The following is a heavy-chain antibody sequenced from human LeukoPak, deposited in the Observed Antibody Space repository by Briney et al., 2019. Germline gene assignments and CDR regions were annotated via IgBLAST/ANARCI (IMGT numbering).Heavy chain of an antibody. Sequence: PGGSLRLSCAASGFTFSSYWMHWVRQAPGKGLVWVSRINSDVSITSYADSVKGRFTISRDNAKNTLYLQMNSLRAEDTAVYYCAREGYGSSWYLRYWGQGTLVTVSS. CDR2: INSDVSIT. V-gene: IGHV3-74*01. CDR1: GFTFSSYW. CDR3: AREGYGSSWYLRY. D-gene: IGHD6-13*01. J-gene: IGHJ4*02.